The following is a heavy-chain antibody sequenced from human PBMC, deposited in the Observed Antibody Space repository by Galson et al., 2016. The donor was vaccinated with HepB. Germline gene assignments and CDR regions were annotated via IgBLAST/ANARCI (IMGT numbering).Heavy chain of an antibody. CDR1: GFTFRSYA. Sequence: SLRLSCAVSGFTFRSYAMSWVRQAPGKGLEWVSSVTYNGYNTYYADSVRGRFTISRDNSKNTLFLQMDSLRGEDTAVYFCASVGGGSPWRYYFDQWGQGNLVSVSS. CDR2: VTYNGYNT. D-gene: IGHD1-26*01. J-gene: IGHJ4*02. V-gene: IGHV3-23*01. CDR3: ASVGGGSPWRYYFDQ.